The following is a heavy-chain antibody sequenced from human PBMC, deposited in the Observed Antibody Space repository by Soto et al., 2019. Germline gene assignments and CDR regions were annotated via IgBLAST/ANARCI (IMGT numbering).Heavy chain of an antibody. D-gene: IGHD6-13*01. CDR3: ARAPLIAAAGTSYYYGMDV. V-gene: IGHV3-33*01. CDR1: GFAFSSYG. CDR2: IWYDGSNK. J-gene: IGHJ6*02. Sequence: GGSLRLSCAASGFAFSSYGMHWVRQAPGKGLEWVAVIWYDGSNKYYADSVKGRFTISRDNSKNTLYLQMNSLRAEDTAVYYCARAPLIAAAGTSYYYGMDVWGQGTTVTVSS.